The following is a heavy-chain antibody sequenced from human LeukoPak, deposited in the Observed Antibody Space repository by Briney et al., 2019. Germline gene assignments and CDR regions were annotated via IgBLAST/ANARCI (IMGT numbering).Heavy chain of an antibody. Sequence: SETLSLTCAVYGGSFSGYYWSWIRQPPGKGLEWIGEINHSGSTNYNPSLKSRVTISVDTSKNQFSLKLSSVTAADTAVYYCARGLRAAAGTQTKKGNRFDPWGQGTLVTVSS. CDR2: INHSGST. V-gene: IGHV4-34*01. J-gene: IGHJ5*02. CDR1: GGSFSGYY. CDR3: ARGLRAAAGTQTKKGNRFDP. D-gene: IGHD6-13*01.